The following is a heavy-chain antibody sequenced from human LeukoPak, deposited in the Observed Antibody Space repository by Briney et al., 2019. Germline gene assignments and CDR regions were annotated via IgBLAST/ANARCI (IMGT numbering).Heavy chain of an antibody. CDR3: ARGLGGYYGSGSPIGRYMDV. CDR2: INHSGST. Sequence: PSETLSLTCAVYGGSFSGYYWSWIRQPPGKGLEWIGEINHSGSTNYNPSLKSRVTISVDTSKNQFSLKLSSVTAADTAVYYCARGLGGYYGSGSPIGRYMDVWGKGTTVTVSS. J-gene: IGHJ6*03. CDR1: GGSFSGYY. D-gene: IGHD3-10*01. V-gene: IGHV4-34*01.